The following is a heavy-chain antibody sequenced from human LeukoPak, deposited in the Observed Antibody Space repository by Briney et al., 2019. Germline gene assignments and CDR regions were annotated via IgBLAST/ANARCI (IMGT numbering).Heavy chain of an antibody. CDR2: INHSGST. Sequence: SETLSLTCAVYGGSFSGYYWSWIRQPPGKGLEWIGEINHSGSTNYNPSLKSRVTISVDTSKNQFSLKLSSVTAADTAVYYCARGGRITMVRGVITHFDYWGQGTLVTVSS. V-gene: IGHV4-34*01. CDR3: ARGGRITMVRGVITHFDY. CDR1: GGSFSGYY. D-gene: IGHD3-10*01. J-gene: IGHJ4*02.